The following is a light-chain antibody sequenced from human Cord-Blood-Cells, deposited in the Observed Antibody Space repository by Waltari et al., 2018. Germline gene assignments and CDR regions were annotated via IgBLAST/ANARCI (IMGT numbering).Light chain of an antibody. Sequence: QSALTQPASVSGSPGQSITISCTGTSSDVGGYNLVSWYQHHPGKAPKLMIYEGSKRPSGVSNRFSGSKSGNTASLTISGLQAEDEADYYCCSYAGSSTLFGGGTKLTVL. V-gene: IGLV2-23*01. CDR3: CSYAGSSTL. CDR1: SSDVGGYNL. J-gene: IGLJ3*02. CDR2: EGS.